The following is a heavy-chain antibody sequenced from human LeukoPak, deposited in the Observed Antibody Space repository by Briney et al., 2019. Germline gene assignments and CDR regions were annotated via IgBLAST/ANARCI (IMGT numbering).Heavy chain of an antibody. CDR3: ARELRTSKNYYYDSSGPMDV. CDR2: IYYSGST. D-gene: IGHD3-22*01. Sequence: PSETLSLTCTVSGGSISSYYWSWIRQPPGKGLEWIGYIYYSGSTNYNPSLKSRVTISVDTSKNQFSLKLSSVTAADTAVYYCARELRTSKNYYYDSSGPMDVWGQGTTVTVSS. CDR1: GGSISSYY. V-gene: IGHV4-59*12. J-gene: IGHJ6*02.